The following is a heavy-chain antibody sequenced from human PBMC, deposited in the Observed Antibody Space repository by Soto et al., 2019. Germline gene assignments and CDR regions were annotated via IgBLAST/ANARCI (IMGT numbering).Heavy chain of an antibody. V-gene: IGHV3-21*01. D-gene: IGHD3-10*01. CDR2: ISSSSSYI. CDR3: ARGIGTMVRGVIIMDYYYGMDV. J-gene: IGHJ6*02. Sequence: GGSLRLSCAASGFTFSSYSMNWVRQAPGKGLEWVSSISSSSSYIYYADSVKGRFTISRDNAKNSLYLQMNSPRAEDTAVYYCARGIGTMVRGVIIMDYYYGMDVWGQGTTVTVSS. CDR1: GFTFSSYS.